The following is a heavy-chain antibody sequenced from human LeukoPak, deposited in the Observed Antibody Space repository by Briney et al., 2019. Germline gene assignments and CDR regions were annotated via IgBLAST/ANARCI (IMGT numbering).Heavy chain of an antibody. CDR3: ARQTGRVAVLD. CDR1: GFTFSSYY. CDR2: IKQDGSER. D-gene: IGHD6-19*01. J-gene: IGHJ4*02. Sequence: GGSLRLSCAASGFTFSSYYMSWVRQAPGKGLEWVANIKQDGSERNYVDSVKGRFTISRDNAKNSLYLQMNSLRADDTAVYYCARQTGRVAVLDWGQGTLVTVSS. V-gene: IGHV3-7*01.